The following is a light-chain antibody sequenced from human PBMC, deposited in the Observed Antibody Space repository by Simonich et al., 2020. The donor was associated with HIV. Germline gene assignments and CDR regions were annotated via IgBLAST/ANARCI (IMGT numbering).Light chain of an antibody. J-gene: IGKJ5*01. CDR3: QQYNNWPIT. CDR1: QSVRND. V-gene: IGKV3D-15*01. Sequence: IVMTQSPATLSVSPGERATLSCRASQSVRNDLAWYQQKPGQAPRILIYGASTRASGIPARFGGTGSGTEFTLTISSMQSEDFADYYCQQYNNWPITFGQGTRLEIK. CDR2: GAS.